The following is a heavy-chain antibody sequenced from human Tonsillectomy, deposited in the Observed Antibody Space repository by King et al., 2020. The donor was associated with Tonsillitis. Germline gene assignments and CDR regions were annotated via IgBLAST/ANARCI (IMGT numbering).Heavy chain of an antibody. CDR2: INSDGSST. J-gene: IGHJ4*02. Sequence: VQLVESGGGLVQPGGSLTLSCAASGFTFSSYWIHWVRQAPGKGLVWVSHINSDGSSTIYADSVKGRFTISRDNAKNTLCLQMNSLRAEDTAVYYCAREGYFEEFDYWGQGTLVTVSS. V-gene: IGHV3-74*01. CDR3: AREGYFEEFDY. D-gene: IGHD3-9*01. CDR1: GFTFSSYW.